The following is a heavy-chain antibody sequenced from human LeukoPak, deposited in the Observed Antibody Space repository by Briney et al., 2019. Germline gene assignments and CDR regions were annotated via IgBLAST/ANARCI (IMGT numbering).Heavy chain of an antibody. CDR2: IYYSGST. V-gene: IGHV4-59*08. Sequence: PSETLSLTCTVSGGSISSYYWSWIRQPPGKGLEWIGYIYYSGSTNYNPSLKSRVTISVDTSKNQFSLKLSSVTAADTAVYYCARHEPANYYYGMDVWGQGTTVTVSS. CDR1: GGSISSYY. CDR3: ARHEPANYYYGMDV. J-gene: IGHJ6*02.